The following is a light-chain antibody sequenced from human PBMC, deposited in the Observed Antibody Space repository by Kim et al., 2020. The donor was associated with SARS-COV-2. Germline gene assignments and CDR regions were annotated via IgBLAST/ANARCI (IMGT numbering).Light chain of an antibody. V-gene: IGLV3-21*03. CDR2: DDS. CDR1: NIGSKS. J-gene: IGLJ1*01. Sequence: SYELTQPPSVSVAPRKMARITCGGNNIGSKSVYWYQQKPGQAPVLVVYDDSDRPSGIPERFSGSNSGNTATLTISRVEAGDEADYYCQVWDSSSDHLYVFGTGTKVTVL. CDR3: QVWDSSSDHLYV.